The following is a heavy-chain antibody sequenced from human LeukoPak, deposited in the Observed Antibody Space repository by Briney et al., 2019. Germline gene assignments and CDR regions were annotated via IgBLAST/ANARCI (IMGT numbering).Heavy chain of an antibody. CDR2: ISWNSGSI. V-gene: IGHV3-9*01. J-gene: IGHJ4*02. CDR3: AKSRILASYFDY. CDR1: GFTFDDYA. Sequence: PGRSLRLSCAASGFTFDDYAMHWVRQAPGKGPEWVSGISWNSGSIGYADSVKGRFTISRDNAKNSLYLQMNSLRAEDTALYYCAKSRILASYFDYWGQGTLVTVSS. D-gene: IGHD2-15*01.